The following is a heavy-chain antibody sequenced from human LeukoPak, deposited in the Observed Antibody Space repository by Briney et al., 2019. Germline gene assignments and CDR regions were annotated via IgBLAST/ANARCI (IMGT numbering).Heavy chain of an antibody. CDR2: ISSSSTYT. CDR1: GFTFSDYY. D-gene: IGHD5-18*01. J-gene: IGHJ4*02. Sequence: GGSLRLSCTASGFTFSDYYMSWIRQAPGQGLEWLSYISSSSTYTNYADSVKGRFSISRDNAKNSVYLQMNSLRAEDTAVYYCAKGYSYGHFWGQGTLVTVSS. CDR3: AKGYSYGHF. V-gene: IGHV3-11*03.